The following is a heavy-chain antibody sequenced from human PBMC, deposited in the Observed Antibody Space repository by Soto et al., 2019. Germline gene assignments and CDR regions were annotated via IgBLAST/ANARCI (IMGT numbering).Heavy chain of an antibody. CDR3: ARGDESSGYDY. Sequence: QGQLQQGGAGLLKASGTLFLNCAGYGGSFRGYFWSWIRPPPGKGLEWIGEINHCGSTNYNPSLKSRVTISVDTSKNQFSLKLSSVTAADTAVYYCARGDESSGYDYWGQGTLVTVSS. D-gene: IGHD3-22*01. CDR1: GGSFRGYF. J-gene: IGHJ4*02. CDR2: INHCGST. V-gene: IGHV4-34*01.